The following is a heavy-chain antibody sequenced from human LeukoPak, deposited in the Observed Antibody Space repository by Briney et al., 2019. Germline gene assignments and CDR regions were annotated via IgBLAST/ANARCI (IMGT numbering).Heavy chain of an antibody. Sequence: GRSLRLSCAASGFTFSSYGMHWVRQAPGKGLEWVSGISGSGGSTYYADSVKGRFTISRDNSKNTLYLHMNSLRDEDTAVYYCAKALKFGELSLYYFDYWGQGTLVTVSS. CDR3: AKALKFGELSLYYFDY. V-gene: IGHV3-23*01. CDR2: ISGSGGST. CDR1: GFTFSSYG. D-gene: IGHD3-10*01. J-gene: IGHJ4*02.